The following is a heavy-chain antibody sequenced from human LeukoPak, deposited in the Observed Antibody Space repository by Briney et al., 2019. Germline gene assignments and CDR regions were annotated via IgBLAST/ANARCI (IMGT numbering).Heavy chain of an antibody. CDR1: GDSVSSNSAV. CDR2: TYYRSKWFY. J-gene: IGHJ4*02. CDR3: VRDSWRIFDY. Sequence: SQTLSLTCDISGDSVSSNSAVWNWIRQSPSRGLQWLGRTYYRSKWFYDYAVSVQSRLTINADTSKNQISLQLKSVTPDDTAVYYCVRDSWRIFDYWGQGTLVTVSS. V-gene: IGHV6-1*01. D-gene: IGHD1-14*01.